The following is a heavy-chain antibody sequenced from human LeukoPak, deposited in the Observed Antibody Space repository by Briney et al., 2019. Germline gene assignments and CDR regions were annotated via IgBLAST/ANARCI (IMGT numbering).Heavy chain of an antibody. V-gene: IGHV4-30-4*08. Sequence: RSQSLSLTCTLSGGSISSGNYYWGRIRQPPGKGLEWIGYIYYSGSTYYNPSLKGRVTISVDTSKNQFSLKLSSVTAADTAVYYCARVWYQLLAGWFDPWGQGTLVTVSS. J-gene: IGHJ5*02. D-gene: IGHD2-2*01. CDR2: IYYSGST. CDR1: GGSISSGNYY. CDR3: ARVWYQLLAGWFDP.